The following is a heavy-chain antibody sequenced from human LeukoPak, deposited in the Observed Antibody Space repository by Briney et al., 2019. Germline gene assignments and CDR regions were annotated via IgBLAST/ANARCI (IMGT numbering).Heavy chain of an antibody. CDR2: IWYDGSKT. Sequence: GGSLRLSCAASGFTFRSHGMQWVRQAPGKGLEWVAVIWYDGSKTYYADSVKGRFTISRDNSKNTLDLQMSSLRAEDTAVYYCARSNTMTSNYYYGMDVWGQGPTVTVSS. D-gene: IGHD4-11*01. J-gene: IGHJ6*02. CDR3: ARSNTMTSNYYYGMDV. CDR1: GFTFRSHG. V-gene: IGHV3-33*01.